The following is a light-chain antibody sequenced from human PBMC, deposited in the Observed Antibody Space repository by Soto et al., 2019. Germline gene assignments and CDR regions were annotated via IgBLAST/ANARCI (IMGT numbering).Light chain of an antibody. CDR1: QSVTSNY. CDR2: GVS. CDR3: QQYTDWPLT. V-gene: IGKV3-20*01. J-gene: IGKJ1*01. Sequence: EVVVTHSPATLSLSPLEISSLSCMSSQSVTSNYLAWYQQKPGQAPRLLIYGVSSRATGVPDRFSGSGSGTDFTLTIGRLEPEDFAVYYCQQYTDWPLTFAQRTKLAIK.